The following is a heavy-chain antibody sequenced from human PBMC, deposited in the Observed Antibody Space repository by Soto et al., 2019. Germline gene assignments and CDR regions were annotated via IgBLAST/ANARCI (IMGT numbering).Heavy chain of an antibody. J-gene: IGHJ4*02. CDR1: GGSISSGGYY. CDR3: AKDSSGYPGGYFDY. D-gene: IGHD3-22*01. CDR2: IYYSGST. Sequence: PSETLSLTCTVSGGSISSGGYYWSWIRPHPGKGLEWIGYIYYSGSTYYNPSLKSRVTISVDTSKNQFSLKLSSVTAEDTAVYYCAKDSSGYPGGYFDYWGQGTLVTVSS. V-gene: IGHV4-31*03.